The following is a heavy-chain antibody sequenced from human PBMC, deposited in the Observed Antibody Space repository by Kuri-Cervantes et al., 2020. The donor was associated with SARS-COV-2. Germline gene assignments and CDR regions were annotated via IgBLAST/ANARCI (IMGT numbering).Heavy chain of an antibody. D-gene: IGHD3-3*01. CDR3: ARDARGIFGVAYDY. J-gene: IGHJ4*02. CDR2: IYYSGST. Sequence: SETLSLTCTVSGGSISSGDYYWSWIRQPPGKGLEWIGYIYYSGSTCYNPSLKSRVTISVDTSKNQFSLKLSSVTAADTAVYYCARDARGIFGVAYDYWGQGTLVTVSS. V-gene: IGHV4-30-4*01. CDR1: GGSISSGDYY.